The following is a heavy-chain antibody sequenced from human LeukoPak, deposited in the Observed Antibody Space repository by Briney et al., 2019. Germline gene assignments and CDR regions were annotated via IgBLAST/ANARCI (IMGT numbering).Heavy chain of an antibody. CDR1: GFTFSDYW. CDR3: VSEGHYGIRDY. J-gene: IGHJ4*02. V-gene: IGHV3-7*03. Sequence: PGGSLRLSCAVSGFTFSDYWMSWVRQGPGKGLEWVANIRQDGNEKNYVDSVKGRFTISRDNAKNSLFLQMDSLRAEDTALYYCVSEGHYGIRDYWGQGTLVTVSS. D-gene: IGHD3-10*01. CDR2: IRQDGNEK.